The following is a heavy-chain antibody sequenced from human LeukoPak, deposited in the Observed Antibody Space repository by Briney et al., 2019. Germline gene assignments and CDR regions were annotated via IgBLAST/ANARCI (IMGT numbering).Heavy chain of an antibody. Sequence: SETLSLTCSVSGGSISSSDHYWGWIRQPPEKGLEWIGSIHHSGNTYYNPSLKSRVTMSVDTSKSQFSLKLSSVTAADTAVYYCATTGPGYYCGMDVWGQGTTVTVSS. CDR1: GGSISSSDHY. D-gene: IGHD4-11*01. CDR2: IHHSGNT. V-gene: IGHV4-39*01. J-gene: IGHJ6*02. CDR3: ATTGPGYYCGMDV.